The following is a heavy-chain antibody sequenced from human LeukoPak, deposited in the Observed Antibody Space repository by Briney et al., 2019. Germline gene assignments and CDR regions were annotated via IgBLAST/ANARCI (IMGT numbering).Heavy chain of an antibody. J-gene: IGHJ6*02. Sequence: GGSLRLSCAASGFTVSSNYMSWVRQAPGKGLEWVSVIYSGGSTYYADSVKGRFTISRDNSKNTLYLQMNSLRAEDTAVYYCARDGSGYSSSWYRDPYYYYGMDVWSQGTTVTVSS. V-gene: IGHV3-53*01. CDR1: GFTVSSNY. D-gene: IGHD6-13*01. CDR3: ARDGSGYSSSWYRDPYYYYGMDV. CDR2: IYSGGST.